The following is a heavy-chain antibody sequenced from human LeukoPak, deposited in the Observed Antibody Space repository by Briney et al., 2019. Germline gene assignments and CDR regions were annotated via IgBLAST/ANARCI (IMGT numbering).Heavy chain of an antibody. CDR1: GGSISSGNW. V-gene: IGHV4-4*02. Sequence: PSETLSLTCAVSGGSISSGNWWSWVRQPPGKGLEWIGEISHSGNINYNPSLKSRVTISVDKSKNQFSLRLTSVTTADTAVYYCARGGLAFGGNWGQGTLVTVSS. CDR2: ISHSGNI. D-gene: IGHD1-14*01. CDR3: ARGGLAFGGN. J-gene: IGHJ4*02.